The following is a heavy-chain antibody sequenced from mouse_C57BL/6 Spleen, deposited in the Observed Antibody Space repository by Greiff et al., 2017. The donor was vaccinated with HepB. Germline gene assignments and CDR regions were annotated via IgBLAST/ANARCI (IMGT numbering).Heavy chain of an antibody. D-gene: IGHD2-2*01. V-gene: IGHV5-16*01. Sequence: EVMLVESEGGLVQPGSSMKLSCTASGFTFSDYYMAWVRQVPEKGLEWVANINYDGSSTYYLDSLKSRFIISRDNAKNILYLQMSSLKSEDTATYYCARGGYYGYDVFAYWGQGTLVTVSA. J-gene: IGHJ3*01. CDR2: INYDGSST. CDR1: GFTFSDYY. CDR3: ARGGYYGYDVFAY.